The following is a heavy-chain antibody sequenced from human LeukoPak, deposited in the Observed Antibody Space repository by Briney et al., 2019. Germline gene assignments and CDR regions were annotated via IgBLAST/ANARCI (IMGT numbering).Heavy chain of an antibody. CDR1: GFTFGDYA. Sequence: GGSLRLSCTASGFTFGDYAMSWFRQAPGKGLEWVGFIRSKAYGGTTEYAASVKGRFTISRDDSKSIAYLQMNSLKTEDTAVYYCTRDLAVLIPAADYWGQGTLVTVSS. CDR2: IRSKAYGGTT. J-gene: IGHJ4*02. CDR3: TRDLAVLIPAADY. D-gene: IGHD2-2*01. V-gene: IGHV3-49*03.